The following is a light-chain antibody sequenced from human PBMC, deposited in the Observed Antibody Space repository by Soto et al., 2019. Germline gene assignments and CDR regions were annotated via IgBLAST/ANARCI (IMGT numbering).Light chain of an antibody. CDR3: QQYYRPWT. V-gene: IGKV4-1*01. Sequence: DIVMTQSQASLAVSLGERATINCKSSQSVLYSSNNKNYLAWYQQKPGQPPKLLIYWASTRESGDPDRFSGSGSGTDFTLTISSLQAEDVAVYYCQQYYRPWTFGQGTKVEIK. J-gene: IGKJ1*01. CDR1: QSVLYSSNNKNY. CDR2: WAS.